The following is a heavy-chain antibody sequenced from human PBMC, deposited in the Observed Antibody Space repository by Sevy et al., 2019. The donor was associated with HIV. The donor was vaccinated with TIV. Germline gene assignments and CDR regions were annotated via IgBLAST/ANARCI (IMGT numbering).Heavy chain of an antibody. CDR2: IKQDGTDT. Sequence: GGSLRLSCAASGFTFSTYWMTWVRQAPGKGLEWVANIKQDGTDTNYVDSVRGRFTISRDNGRNLLYLHMNSLRAEDTAVYFCAGALAVWGCFHYSSWGRGVLVTVSS. CDR3: AGALAVWGCFHYSS. J-gene: IGHJ4*02. V-gene: IGHV3-7*01. CDR1: GFTFSTYW. D-gene: IGHD3-16*01.